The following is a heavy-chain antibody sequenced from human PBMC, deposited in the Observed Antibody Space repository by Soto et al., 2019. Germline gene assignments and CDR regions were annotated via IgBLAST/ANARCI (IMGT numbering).Heavy chain of an antibody. V-gene: IGHV3-74*01. CDR1: GFTFSNYW. CDR2: INSDGSST. Sequence: EVQLVESGGGLVQPGGSLRLSCAASGFTFSNYWMHWVRQAPGKGLVWVSRINSDGSSTSYADSVKGRFTISRDNAKNTLYLKMNSLRAEDTAVYSCARDWGIAVAPFDYWGQGTLVTVSS. J-gene: IGHJ4*02. CDR3: ARDWGIAVAPFDY. D-gene: IGHD6-19*01.